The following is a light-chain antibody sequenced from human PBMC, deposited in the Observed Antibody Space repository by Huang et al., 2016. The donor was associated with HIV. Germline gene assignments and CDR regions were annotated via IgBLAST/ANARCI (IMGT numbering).Light chain of an antibody. J-gene: IGKJ3*01. CDR1: QSVISSY. V-gene: IGKV3-20*01. CDR2: GAS. Sequence: EIVLTQSPGTLSLSPGDTATLSCRASQSVISSYLAWYQQRPGQSPRLLMYGASSRATCIPDRFSGSGSGTEYTLTINSLEPEDSAIYFCQHYGRSPPFTFGPGTRLHIK. CDR3: QHYGRSPPFT.